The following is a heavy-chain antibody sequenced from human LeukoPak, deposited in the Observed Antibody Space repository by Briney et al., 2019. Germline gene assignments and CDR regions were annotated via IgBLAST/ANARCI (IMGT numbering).Heavy chain of an antibody. J-gene: IGHJ4*02. CDR3: AKERLARGADY. CDR1: GFSLSRYW. CDR2: TNGDGSST. Sequence: GGSLRLSCAASGFSLSRYWMQWVRQAPGKGLVWVSRTNGDGSSTSYADSVKGRFTLSRDNSKNTLSLQMNSLRAEDTAVYYCAKERLARGADYWGQGTLVTVSS. V-gene: IGHV3-74*01. D-gene: IGHD3-10*01.